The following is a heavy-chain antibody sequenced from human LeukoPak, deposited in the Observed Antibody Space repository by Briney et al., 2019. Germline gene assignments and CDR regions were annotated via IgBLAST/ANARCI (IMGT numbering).Heavy chain of an antibody. D-gene: IGHD3-9*01. CDR2: ISSSSSYI. V-gene: IGHV3-21*01. J-gene: IGHJ4*02. Sequence: PGGSLRLSCAASGFTFSSYSMNWVRQAPGKGLEWVSSISSSSSYIYYAGSVKGRFTISRDNAKNSLYLQTNSLRAEDTAVYYCARGVYDILTGYLTYFDYWGQGTLVTVSS. CDR3: ARGVYDILTGYLTYFDY. CDR1: GFTFSSYS.